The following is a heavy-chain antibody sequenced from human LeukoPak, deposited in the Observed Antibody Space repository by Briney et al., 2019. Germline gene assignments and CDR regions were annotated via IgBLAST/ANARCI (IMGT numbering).Heavy chain of an antibody. D-gene: IGHD3-10*01. V-gene: IGHV3-21*01. CDR3: ARYGSGSYYNDY. CDR1: GFTFSNYS. J-gene: IGHJ4*02. Sequence: PGGSLRLSCAASGFTFSNYSMNWVRQAPGKGLEWVSSISSSSSSIYYADSVKGRFTISRDNAKNSLYLQMNSARGEDTAVYYCARYGSGSYYNDYWGQGTLVTVSS. CDR2: ISSSSSSI.